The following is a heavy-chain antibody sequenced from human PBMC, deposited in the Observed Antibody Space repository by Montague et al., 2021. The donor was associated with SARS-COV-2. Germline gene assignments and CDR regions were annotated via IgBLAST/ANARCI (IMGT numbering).Heavy chain of an antibody. CDR2: IYRGGSP. V-gene: IGHV4-61*10. CDR1: GDSLSSGSYY. D-gene: IGHD3-10*01. CDR3: AREVSGSYYNGWFDP. J-gene: IGHJ5*02. Sequence: SETLSLTCSVSGDSLSSGSYYWSWIRQPAGKGLEWIGRIYRGGSPNYNPSLKSRVTISGDMSKNQFSLNVSSVTAADTAVYYCAREVSGSYYNGWFDPWGQGTLVTVSS.